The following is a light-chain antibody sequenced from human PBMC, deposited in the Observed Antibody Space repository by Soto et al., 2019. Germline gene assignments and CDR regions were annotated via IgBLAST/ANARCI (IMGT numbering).Light chain of an antibody. J-gene: IGKJ5*01. CDR3: QQRNIWPPVT. V-gene: IGKV3-11*01. CDR2: GAF. CDR1: PSVTNY. Sequence: EIVLTQSPATLSLSPGERATLSCRASPSVTNYLAWYQQKPGQAPRLLIYGAFNRATGITARFSGSGSGTDFTLTISCLEPEDFAVYYCQQRNIWPPVTFGQGTRLEIK.